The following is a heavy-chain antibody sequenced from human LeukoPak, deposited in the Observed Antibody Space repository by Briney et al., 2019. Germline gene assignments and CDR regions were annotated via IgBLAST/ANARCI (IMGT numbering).Heavy chain of an antibody. V-gene: IGHV4-59*01. CDR1: GGSISSYY. CDR2: IYYSGST. Sequence: PSETLSLTCTVSGGSISSYYWSWIRQPPGKGLEWIGYIYYSGSTNYNPSLKSRVTISVDTSKNQFSLKLSSVTAADTAVYYCARDRPLYNWNYVRGSRFDYWGQGTLVTVSS. J-gene: IGHJ4*02. D-gene: IGHD1-7*01. CDR3: ARDRPLYNWNYVRGSRFDY.